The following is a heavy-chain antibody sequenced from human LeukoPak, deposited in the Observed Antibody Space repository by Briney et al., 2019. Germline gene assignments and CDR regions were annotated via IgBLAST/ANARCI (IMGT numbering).Heavy chain of an antibody. Sequence: ASVKASCKASGYTVNDYVIHSGPQAPGQGLEWMAWINPNSGGTNYAQKFQGRVTMTRDTSISTAYMELSRLRSDDTAASSCARGNHIYCGGNTCAGYVDYWGQGTLVTVSS. J-gene: IGHJ4*02. CDR3: ARGNHIYCGGNTCAGYVDY. CDR2: INPNSGGT. D-gene: IGHD2-21*01. CDR1: GYTVNDYV. V-gene: IGHV1-2*02.